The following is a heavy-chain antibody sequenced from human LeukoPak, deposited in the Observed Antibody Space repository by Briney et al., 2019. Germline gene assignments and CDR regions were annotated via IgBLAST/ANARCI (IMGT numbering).Heavy chain of an antibody. V-gene: IGHV4-4*07. CDR1: GGSISSYY. Sequence: SETLSLTCTVSGGSISSYYWSWIRQPAGKGLEWIGRIYNSGITNYNPSLKSRVTMSMDTSMNQFSLKLRSVTAADMAVYYCARGALLWFGAKMEYYFDYWGQGTPLTVSS. D-gene: IGHD3-10*01. CDR3: ARGALLWFGAKMEYYFDY. CDR2: IYNSGIT. J-gene: IGHJ4*02.